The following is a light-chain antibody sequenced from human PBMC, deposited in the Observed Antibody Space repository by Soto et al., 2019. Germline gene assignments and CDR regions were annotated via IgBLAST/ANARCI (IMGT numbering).Light chain of an antibody. CDR2: STS. Sequence: EIVLTQSPDTLSLSPGERATLSCRASQRVSSDSLAWYQQQPGQAPRLLIYSTSNRATGIPDRFSGSGSGTDFTLTIXRLEPEDFALYYCQQYGRSQTFGQGTKVDI. CDR3: QQYGRSQT. V-gene: IGKV3-20*01. J-gene: IGKJ1*01. CDR1: QRVSSDS.